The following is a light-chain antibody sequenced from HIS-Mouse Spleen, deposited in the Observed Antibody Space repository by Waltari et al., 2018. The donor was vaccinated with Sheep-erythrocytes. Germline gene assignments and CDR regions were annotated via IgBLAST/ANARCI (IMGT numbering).Light chain of an antibody. J-gene: IGLJ3*02. V-gene: IGLV1-47*01. CDR1: SSNIGSNY. CDR2: RKN. CDR3: AAWDDSLSGPV. Sequence: QSVLTQPPSASGTPGQRVTISCSGSSSNIGSNYVYWYQQLPGTAPKLPIYRKNQRPSGVPGRFSGSKSGPSASLAISGLRSEDEADYYCAAWDDSLSGPVFGGGTKLTVL.